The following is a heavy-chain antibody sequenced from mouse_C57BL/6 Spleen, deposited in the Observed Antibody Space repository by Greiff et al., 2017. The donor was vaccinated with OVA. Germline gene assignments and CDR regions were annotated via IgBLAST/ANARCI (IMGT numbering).Heavy chain of an antibody. V-gene: IGHV5-16*01. CDR2: INYDGSST. CDR3: ARDHYGYYGYVDD. J-gene: IGHJ1*03. Sequence: DVTLVESEGGLVKPGSSMKLSCTASGFTFSDYYMAWVRQAPEKGLEWVANINYDGSSTYYLDSLKSRFIISRDNAKNILYLQMSSLKSEDTATYYCARDHYGYYGYVDDWGTGTTVTVSS. D-gene: IGHD2-2*01. CDR1: GFTFSDYY.